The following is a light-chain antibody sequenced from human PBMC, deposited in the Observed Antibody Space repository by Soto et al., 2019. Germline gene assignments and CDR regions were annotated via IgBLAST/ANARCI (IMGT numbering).Light chain of an antibody. Sequence: TVLTQSASTLSASTGERASLSCRASQSVSINLAWYQQKPVQAPRLLIYGASTRATGIPARFSGSGSGTEFTLTISSLQSEDFAVYYCQQYNNWPPWTFGQGTKVDIK. CDR3: QQYNNWPPWT. CDR1: QSVSIN. J-gene: IGKJ1*01. CDR2: GAS. V-gene: IGKV3-15*01.